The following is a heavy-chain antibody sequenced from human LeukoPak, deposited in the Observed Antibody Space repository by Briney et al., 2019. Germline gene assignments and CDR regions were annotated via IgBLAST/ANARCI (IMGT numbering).Heavy chain of an antibody. CDR2: IYYSGST. CDR1: GGSISSSSYY. CDR3: ARHVEQWLVPGWFDP. J-gene: IGHJ5*02. Sequence: SETLSLTCTVSGGSISSSSYYWGWIRQPPGKGLEWIGSIYYSGSTYYNPSLKSRVTISVDTSKNQFSLKLSSVTAADTAVYYCARHVEQWLVPGWFDPWGQGTLVTVSS. V-gene: IGHV4-39*01. D-gene: IGHD6-19*01.